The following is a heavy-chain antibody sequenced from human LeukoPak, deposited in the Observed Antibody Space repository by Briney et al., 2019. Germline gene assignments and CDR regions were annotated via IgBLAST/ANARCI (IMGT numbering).Heavy chain of an antibody. V-gene: IGHV3-30*02. Sequence: GGSLRLSCAASGFTFSSYGMHWVRQAPGKGLEWVAFIRYDGSNKYYADSVKGRFTISRDNSKNTLYLQMNSLRAEDTAVYYCANYEVPAAIGGDYFDYWGQGTLVTVSS. D-gene: IGHD2-2*01. CDR3: ANYEVPAAIGGDYFDY. J-gene: IGHJ4*02. CDR1: GFTFSSYG. CDR2: IRYDGSNK.